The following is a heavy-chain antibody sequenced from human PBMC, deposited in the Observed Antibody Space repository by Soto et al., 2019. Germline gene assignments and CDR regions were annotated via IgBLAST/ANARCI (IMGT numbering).Heavy chain of an antibody. V-gene: IGHV3-30*03. J-gene: IGHJ4*02. Sequence: QVQLVESGGGVVQPGRSLRLSCAVSGFTVSTYGMHWVRQAPGKGLEWVAVISRDGGTKYYAASVKGRFTISRDNYRNTLFLEMNSLRGDDMAVYYCTGEVASGYWGQGTLVTVSS. CDR3: TGEVASGY. CDR1: GFTVSTYG. D-gene: IGHD2-8*02. CDR2: ISRDGGTK.